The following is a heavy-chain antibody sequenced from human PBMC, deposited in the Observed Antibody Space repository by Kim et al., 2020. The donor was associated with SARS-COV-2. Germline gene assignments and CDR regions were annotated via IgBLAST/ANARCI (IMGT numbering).Heavy chain of an antibody. Sequence: SVKGRFTISRDNSKNTLYLQMNSLRAEDTAVYYCARADRGYSYGYDAFDIWGQGTMVTVSS. D-gene: IGHD5-18*01. V-gene: IGHV3-30*07. J-gene: IGHJ3*02. CDR3: ARADRGYSYGYDAFDI.